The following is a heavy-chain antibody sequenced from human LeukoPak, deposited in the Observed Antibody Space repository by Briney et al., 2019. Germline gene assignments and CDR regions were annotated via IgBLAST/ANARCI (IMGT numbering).Heavy chain of an antibody. CDR3: STSGKY. J-gene: IGHJ4*02. CDR2: ISGSGGST. CDR1: GFTFSSYA. V-gene: IGHV3-23*01. Sequence: GGSLRLSCAASGFTFSSYAMSWVRQAPGKGLEWVSAISGSGGSTYYADSVKGRFTISRDNSEDTLFLQMNSLRADDTAVYYCSTSGKYWGQGTLVTVSS. D-gene: IGHD3-10*01.